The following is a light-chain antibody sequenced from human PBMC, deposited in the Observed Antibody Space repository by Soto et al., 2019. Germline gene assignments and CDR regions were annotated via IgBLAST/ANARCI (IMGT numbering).Light chain of an antibody. J-gene: IGKJ1*01. CDR1: QSVSSSY. CDR3: HQYGGSAHT. V-gene: IGKV3-20*01. Sequence: EIVLTQSPGTLSLSPGERAFLSSSASQSVSSSYLAWYQQKRCQAPRLLIYGAPSRATDIPDRFSGSGSVTDFTLNISSLEQEAFEVYCCHQYGGSAHTFGQATQLHIK. CDR2: GAP.